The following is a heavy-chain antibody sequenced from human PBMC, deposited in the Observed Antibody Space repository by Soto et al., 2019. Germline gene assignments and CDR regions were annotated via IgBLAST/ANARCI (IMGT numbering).Heavy chain of an antibody. CDR3: RFSFWSGYSYGMDV. CDR1: GFTCSDHY. V-gene: IGHV3-72*01. Sequence: EVQLVEAGGGMVQPGGSLRLSCVASGFTCSDHYMDWVRQAPGKGLEWVGRTRNKAHTYTTKYATSVKGRYTSSRDDSQYSLDLQKHSPKTEYTAVYYCRFSFWSGYSYGMDVWGQGSTVSVS. CDR2: TRNKAHTYTT. D-gene: IGHD3-3*01. J-gene: IGHJ6*02.